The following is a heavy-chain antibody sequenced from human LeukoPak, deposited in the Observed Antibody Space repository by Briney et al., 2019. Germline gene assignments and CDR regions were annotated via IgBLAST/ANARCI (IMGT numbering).Heavy chain of an antibody. D-gene: IGHD3-22*01. CDR3: GWGSCAFDN. J-gene: IGHJ3*02. V-gene: IGHV3-49*04. CDR1: GFTFSDYA. CDR2: IRNKANGGTT. Sequence: GGSLRLSCTTSGFTFSDYAVSWVRQAPGKGLEWIGFIRNKANGGTTEYAASVKGRFTISRDDSKTIAHLQMSSLKTEDAAVYSSGWGSCAFDNWGQGTMVTVSS.